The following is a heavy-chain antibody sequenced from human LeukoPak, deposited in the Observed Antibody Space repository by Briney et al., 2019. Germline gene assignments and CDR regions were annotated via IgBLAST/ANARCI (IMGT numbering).Heavy chain of an antibody. CDR2: ISSNGGST. CDR1: GFTFSSYA. D-gene: IGHD3-10*01. CDR3: ARVIAARERAWFGELRLYYYYYMDV. J-gene: IGHJ6*03. V-gene: IGHV3-64*04. Sequence: GGSLRLSCAASGFTFSSYAMHWVRQAPGKGLEYVSAISSNGGSTYYADSVKGRFTISRDNSKNTLYLQMNSLRAEDTAVYYCARVIAARERAWFGELRLYYYYYMDVWGKGTTVTISS.